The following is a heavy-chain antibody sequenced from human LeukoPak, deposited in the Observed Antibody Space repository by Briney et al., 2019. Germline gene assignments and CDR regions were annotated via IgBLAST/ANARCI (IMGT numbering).Heavy chain of an antibody. CDR3: ARGNGYYYYYMGV. CDR2: INHSGST. Sequence: PSETLSLTCAVYGGSFSGYYWSWIRQPPGKGLEWIGEINHSGSTNYNPSLKSRVTISVDTSKNQFSLKLSSVTAADTAVYYCARGNGYYYYYMGVWGKGTTVTVSS. V-gene: IGHV4-34*01. J-gene: IGHJ6*03. CDR1: GGSFSGYY. D-gene: IGHD2-8*01.